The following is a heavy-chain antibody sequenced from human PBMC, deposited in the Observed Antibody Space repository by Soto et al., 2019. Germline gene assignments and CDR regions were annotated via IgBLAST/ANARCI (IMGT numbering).Heavy chain of an antibody. CDR1: GASISGFY. Sequence: QVQLQESGPGLVKPSETLSLTCTVSGASISGFYWSWIRKSAGKGLEWIGRIYATGTTDYNPSLKSRVMMSVDTSKKQFSRKLRSVTAADTAVYYCGRDGTKTLRDWFDPWGQGSSVTVSS. CDR3: GRDGTKTLRDWFDP. CDR2: IYATGTT. J-gene: IGHJ5*02. V-gene: IGHV4-4*07. D-gene: IGHD1-1*01.